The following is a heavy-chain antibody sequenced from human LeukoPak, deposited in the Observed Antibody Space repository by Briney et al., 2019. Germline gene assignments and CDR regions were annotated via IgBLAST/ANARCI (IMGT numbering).Heavy chain of an antibody. D-gene: IGHD2-2*01. J-gene: IGHJ6*03. CDR1: GYTFTGYY. CDR3: ARSPDQLPSYYYYYMDV. V-gene: IGHV1-2*02. Sequence: ASEKVSCKASGYTFTGYYMHWVRQAPGQGLEWMGWINPNSGGTNYAQKFQGRVTMTRDTSISTAYMELSRLRSDDTAVYYCARSPDQLPSYYYYYMDVWGKGTTVTASS. CDR2: INPNSGGT.